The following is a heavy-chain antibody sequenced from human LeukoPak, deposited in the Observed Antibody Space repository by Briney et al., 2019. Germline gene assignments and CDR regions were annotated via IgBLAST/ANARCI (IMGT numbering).Heavy chain of an antibody. CDR1: GFTLSNYV. V-gene: IGHV3-30*02. Sequence: GGSLRLSCAASGFTLSNYVMHWVRQAPGKGLEWVAFTRYDGSDKYSADSVKGRFTISRDNSKNTLYLQMNSLRAEDTAVYYCARGRSSSWYFDYWGKGTLVTVSS. CDR2: TRYDGSDK. D-gene: IGHD6-13*01. CDR3: ARGRSSSWYFDY. J-gene: IGHJ4*02.